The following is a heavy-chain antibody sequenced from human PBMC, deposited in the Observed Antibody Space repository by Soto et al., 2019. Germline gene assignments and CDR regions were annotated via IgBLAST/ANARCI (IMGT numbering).Heavy chain of an antibody. D-gene: IGHD6-19*01. V-gene: IGHV1-46*03. CDR3: ASLAVAGTRVDY. Sequence: ASVKVSCKASGYTFTSYYMHWVRQAPGQGLEWMGIINPSGGSTSYAQKFQGRVTMTRDTSTSTVYMELSSLRSEDTAVCYCASLAVAGTRVDYWGQGTLVTVSS. J-gene: IGHJ4*02. CDR1: GYTFTSYY. CDR2: INPSGGST.